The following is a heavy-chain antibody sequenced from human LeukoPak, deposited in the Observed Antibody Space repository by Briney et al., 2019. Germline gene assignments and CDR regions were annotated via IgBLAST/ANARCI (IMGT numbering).Heavy chain of an antibody. CDR2: IYSGGST. CDR3: ARGGWYGRDFDY. J-gene: IGHJ4*02. V-gene: IGHV3-66*01. CDR1: GGSISSSSYY. D-gene: IGHD6-19*01. Sequence: PSETLSLTCTVSGGSISSSSYYWGWIRQPPGKGLEWVSVIYSGGSTYYADSVKGRFTISRDNSKNTLYLQMNSLRAEDTAVYYCARGGWYGRDFDYWGQGTLVTVSS.